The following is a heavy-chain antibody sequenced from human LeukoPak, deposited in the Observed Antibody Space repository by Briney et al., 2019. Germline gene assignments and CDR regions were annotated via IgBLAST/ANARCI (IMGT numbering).Heavy chain of an antibody. J-gene: IGHJ4*02. CDR3: ARGLPLGYCTYGVCYPPKHFDF. Sequence: ASVKVSCNASGYSFTSYDINWVRQAPGQGLEWMGWVNPKSGNTGYKQKFQARVTITRDTSISAAYMELSSLTSDDPAVYFCARGLPLGYCTYGVCYPPKHFDFWGQGTLVTVSS. CDR1: GYSFTSYD. D-gene: IGHD2-8*01. V-gene: IGHV1-8*03. CDR2: VNPKSGNT.